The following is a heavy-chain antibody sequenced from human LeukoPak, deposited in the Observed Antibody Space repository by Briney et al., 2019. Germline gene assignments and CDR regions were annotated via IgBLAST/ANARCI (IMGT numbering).Heavy chain of an antibody. Sequence: ASVKVSCKTSGYTFIIYGVTWVRQAPGQGLEWMGWINPYNGNTHYAGYLQGRVTMTTDTSTGAAYMELTSLRSDDTAIYYCARCSSSRSSGCDFWGQGTLVTVSS. CDR2: INPYNGNT. D-gene: IGHD6-13*01. CDR1: GYTFIIYG. V-gene: IGHV1-18*01. CDR3: ARCSSSRSSGCDF. J-gene: IGHJ4*02.